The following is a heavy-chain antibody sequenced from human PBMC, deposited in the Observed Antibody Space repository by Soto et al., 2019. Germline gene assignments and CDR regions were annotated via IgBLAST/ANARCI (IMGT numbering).Heavy chain of an antibody. CDR2: IYYSGST. Sequence: SLTCTVSGGSISSYYWSWIRQPPGKGLEWIGYIYYSGSTNYNPSLKSRVTISVDTSKNQFSLKLSSVTAADTAVYYCARVSVGSGSYYTPRPYLGRYYYGVDVWGQGTTVTVSS. J-gene: IGHJ6*02. CDR1: GGSISSYY. V-gene: IGHV4-59*08. D-gene: IGHD3-10*01. CDR3: ARVSVGSGSYYTPRPYLGRYYYGVDV.